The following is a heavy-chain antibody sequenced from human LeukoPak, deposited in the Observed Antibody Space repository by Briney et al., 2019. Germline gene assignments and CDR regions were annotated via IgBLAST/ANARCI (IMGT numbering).Heavy chain of an antibody. J-gene: IGHJ4*02. V-gene: IGHV1-69*13. CDR1: GGTFSSYA. CDR3: AGRGLRLGELSFDY. D-gene: IGHD3-16*02. CDR2: IIPIFGTA. Sequence: ASVKVSCKASGGTFSSYAISWVRQAPAQGLEWMGGIIPIFGTANYAQKFQGRVTITADESTSTAYMELSSLRAEDTAVYYCAGRGLRLGELSFDYWGQGTLVTVSS.